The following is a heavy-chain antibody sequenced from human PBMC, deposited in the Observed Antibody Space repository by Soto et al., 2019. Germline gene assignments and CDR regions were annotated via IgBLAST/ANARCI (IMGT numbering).Heavy chain of an antibody. J-gene: IGHJ4*02. Sequence: ASVKVSCKTSGYTFKTYTMHWVRQAPGQRLEWMGWINGGNGNTKYSQKFQGRVAITRDTSASTAYMEVSSLRSEDTAVYYCARDSYYGSGTYNCFDYWGQGTPVTVSS. D-gene: IGHD3-10*01. CDR2: INGGNGNT. V-gene: IGHV1-3*01. CDR1: GYTFKTYT. CDR3: ARDSYYGSGTYNCFDY.